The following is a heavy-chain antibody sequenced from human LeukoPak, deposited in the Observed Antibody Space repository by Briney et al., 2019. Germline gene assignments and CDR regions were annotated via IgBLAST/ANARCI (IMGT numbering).Heavy chain of an antibody. J-gene: IGHJ4*02. CDR3: AKDTVVVAATYMLINDY. Sequence: GSSVKVSCKASGGIFSNYAISWVRQAPGQGLEWMGGIIPIFGTTNYAQKFQGRVTITADESTGTAYMVLSSLRSEDTAVYYCAKDTVVVAATYMLINDYWGQGTLVTVSS. CDR2: IIPIFGTT. D-gene: IGHD2-15*01. V-gene: IGHV1-69*01. CDR1: GGIFSNYA.